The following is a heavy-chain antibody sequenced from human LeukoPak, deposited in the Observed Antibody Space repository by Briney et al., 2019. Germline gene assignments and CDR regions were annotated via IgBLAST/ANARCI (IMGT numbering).Heavy chain of an antibody. Sequence: PGGSLRLSCTASGFTFSSYWMTWVRQAPGMGLEWVANIKQDGSEKYYVDSVKGRFTISRDNAKNSLSLQMNSLRAEDTAVYYCATEYCSKSSCPAAGYWGQGTLVTVSS. D-gene: IGHD2-2*01. CDR3: ATEYCSKSSCPAAGY. V-gene: IGHV3-7*01. CDR2: IKQDGSEK. CDR1: GFTFSSYW. J-gene: IGHJ4*02.